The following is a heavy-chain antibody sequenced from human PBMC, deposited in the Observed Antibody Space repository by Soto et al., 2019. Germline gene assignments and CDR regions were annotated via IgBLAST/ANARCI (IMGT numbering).Heavy chain of an antibody. Sequence: PEGSPKISCKCFGYGFPSYWIGWVRQMPRKGLEWMGIIYPGDSDTRYSPSFQGQVAISADKSISTAYLQWSSLKASDTAMYYCARTAAIITFGGVMIDWFDPWGQGTLVTVSS. V-gene: IGHV5-51*01. J-gene: IGHJ5*02. CDR2: IYPGDSDT. CDR1: GYGFPSYW. CDR3: ARTAAIITFGGVMIDWFDP. D-gene: IGHD3-16*01.